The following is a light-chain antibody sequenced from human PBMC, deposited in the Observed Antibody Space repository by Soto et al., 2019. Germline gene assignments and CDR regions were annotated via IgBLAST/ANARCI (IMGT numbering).Light chain of an antibody. CDR3: QQRSNWPPYT. V-gene: IGKV3-11*01. J-gene: IGKJ2*01. Sequence: EIVLTQSPATLSLSPGERATLSCRSSQSVSSYLAWYQQKPGQAPRRLIYDASNSATGIPAKFSGSGSGTDFTLTISSLEPEDFAVYYCQQRSNWPPYTFGQGTKLEI. CDR2: DAS. CDR1: QSVSSY.